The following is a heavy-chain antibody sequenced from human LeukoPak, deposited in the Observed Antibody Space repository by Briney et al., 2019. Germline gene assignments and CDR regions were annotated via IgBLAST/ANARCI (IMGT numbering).Heavy chain of an antibody. J-gene: IGHJ4*02. Sequence: QPGGSLRLSCAASGFTFSSYAMSWVRQAPGKGLEWVSAISGSGGSTYYADSVKGRFTISRDNSKNTLYLQMNSLRAEDTAVYYCAKDLHRNYYDSSGYFDYWGQGTLVTVSS. CDR3: AKDLHRNYYDSSGYFDY. D-gene: IGHD3-22*01. CDR1: GFTFSSYA. V-gene: IGHV3-23*01. CDR2: ISGSGGST.